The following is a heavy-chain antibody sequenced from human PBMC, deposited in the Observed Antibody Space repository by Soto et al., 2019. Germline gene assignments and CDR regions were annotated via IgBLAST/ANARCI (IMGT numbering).Heavy chain of an antibody. CDR3: AKPPWCRGGSCYFPFDY. CDR1: GFTFSSYG. D-gene: IGHD2-15*01. CDR2: ISGSGGST. Sequence: EVQLLESGGGLVQPGGSLRLSCAASGFTFSSYGMSWVRQAPGKGLEWVLGISGSGGSTYYADSVKGRFTISRDNSKNTLYLQMSSLRAEDTAVYYCAKPPWCRGGSCYFPFDYWGQGTLVTVSS. J-gene: IGHJ4*02. V-gene: IGHV3-23*01.